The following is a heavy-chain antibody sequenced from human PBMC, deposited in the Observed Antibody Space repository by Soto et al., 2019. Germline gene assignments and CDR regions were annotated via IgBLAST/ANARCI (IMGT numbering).Heavy chain of an antibody. D-gene: IGHD6-6*01. J-gene: IGHJ5*02. CDR3: AKDQGSSSRNWFDP. Sequence: GGSLRLSCAASGFTFSSYGMHWVRQAPGKGLEWVAVISYDGSNKYYADSVKGRFTISRDNSKNTLYLQMNSLRAEDTAVYYCAKDQGSSSRNWFDPWGQGTLVTVSS. V-gene: IGHV3-30*18. CDR1: GFTFSSYG. CDR2: ISYDGSNK.